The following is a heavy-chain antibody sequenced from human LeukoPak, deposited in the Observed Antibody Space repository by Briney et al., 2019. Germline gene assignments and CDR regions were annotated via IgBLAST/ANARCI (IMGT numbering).Heavy chain of an antibody. CDR3: ARPPHIAAAGQD. CDR2: IKRDGSEK. J-gene: IGHJ4*02. V-gene: IGHV3-7*01. Sequence: GGSLRLSCAASGFTFSSHWMSWVRQAPGKGLEWVANIKRDGSEKYCMDSVKGRFTISRDNAKNSLYLQMNSLRAEDTAVYYCARPPHIAAAGQDWGRGTLVTVSS. D-gene: IGHD6-13*01. CDR1: GFTFSSHW.